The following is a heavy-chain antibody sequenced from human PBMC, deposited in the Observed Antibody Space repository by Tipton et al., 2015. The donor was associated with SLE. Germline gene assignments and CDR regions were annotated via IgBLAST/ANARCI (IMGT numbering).Heavy chain of an antibody. CDR3: AREQITHYYYYMDV. D-gene: IGHD3-10*01. CDR2: IYTSGST. J-gene: IGHJ6*03. Sequence: TLSLTCTVSGGSVGGGAYYWSWIRQPAGKGLEWIGRIYTSGSTNYNPSLKSRVTISVDTSKNQFSLKLNSVTAADTAVYYCAREQITHYYYYMDVWGKGTTVTVSS. V-gene: IGHV4-61*02. CDR1: GGSVGGGAYY.